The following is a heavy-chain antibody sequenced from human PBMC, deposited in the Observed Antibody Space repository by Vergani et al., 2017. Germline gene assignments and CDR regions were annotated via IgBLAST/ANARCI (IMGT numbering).Heavy chain of an antibody. CDR1: GFTFNQSG. Sequence: QVQLVESGGGVVQPGRSLRLSCAASGFTFNQSGMHWVRQAPGKGLEWVAVTWYDGNNKQYADSVKGRFTISRDNSKSTMYLQMNSLRDEYTGVYYCARGLRLLYNRFDPWGQGTLVTVSS. D-gene: IGHD1-14*01. J-gene: IGHJ5*02. V-gene: IGHV3-33*01. CDR2: TWYDGNNK. CDR3: ARGLRLLYNRFDP.